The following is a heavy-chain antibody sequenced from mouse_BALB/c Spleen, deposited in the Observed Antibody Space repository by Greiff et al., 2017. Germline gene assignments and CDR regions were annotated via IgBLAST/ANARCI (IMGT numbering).Heavy chain of an antibody. Sequence: EVKLVESGGGLVKPGGSLKLSCAASGFTFSSYTMSWVRQTPEKRLEWVATISSGGGNTYYPDSVKGRFTISRDNAKNNLYLQMSSLRSEDTALYYCARQAGRYYYGSSYDYAMDYWGQGTSVTVSS. J-gene: IGHJ4*01. V-gene: IGHV5-9*03. CDR2: ISSGGGNT. CDR1: GFTFSSYT. CDR3: ARQAGRYYYGSSYDYAMDY. D-gene: IGHD1-1*01.